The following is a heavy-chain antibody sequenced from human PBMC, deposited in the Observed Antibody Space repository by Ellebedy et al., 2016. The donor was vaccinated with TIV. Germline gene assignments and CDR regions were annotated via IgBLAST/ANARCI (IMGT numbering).Heavy chain of an antibody. CDR2: IIPIFGTA. J-gene: IGHJ6*02. CDR3: AREVVVRGVIGVDYNYGMDV. CDR1: GGPFSSYG. Sequence: SVKVSXXVSGGPFSSYGINWVRQAPGQGLEWMGGIIPIFGTANYAQKFQGRVTITADKSTSTAYMELSSLKSEDTAVYYCAREVVVRGVIGVDYNYGMDVWGQGTTVTVSS. D-gene: IGHD3-10*01. V-gene: IGHV1-69*06.